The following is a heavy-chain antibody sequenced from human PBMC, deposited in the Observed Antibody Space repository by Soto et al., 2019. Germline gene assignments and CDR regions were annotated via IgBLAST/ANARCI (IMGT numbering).Heavy chain of an antibody. Sequence: GSLRLSCAASGFTFSIYAMNWVRQAPGKGLEWVSAITPSGGDTYYADSVKGRFTISRDNSRNTLYLQMNSLRAEDTAEYYCAKSGSHSYFDYWGQGTLVTVSS. CDR3: AKSGSHSYFDY. D-gene: IGHD1-26*01. CDR1: GFTFSIYA. J-gene: IGHJ4*02. V-gene: IGHV3-23*01. CDR2: ITPSGGDT.